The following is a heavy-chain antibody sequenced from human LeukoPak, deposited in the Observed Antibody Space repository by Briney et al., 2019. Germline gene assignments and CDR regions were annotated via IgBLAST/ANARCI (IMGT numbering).Heavy chain of an antibody. CDR3: ARDLYYDYVWGSYRYWVLDY. CDR2: IKQDGSEK. D-gene: IGHD3-16*02. V-gene: IGHV3-7*01. J-gene: IGHJ4*02. CDR1: GFTFSSYW. Sequence: PGGSLRLSCAASGFTFSSYWMSWVRQAPGKGLGWVANIKQDGSEKYYVDSVKGRFIISRDNAKNSLYLQMNSLRAEDTAVYYCARDLYYDYVWGSYRYWVLDYWGQGTLVTVSS.